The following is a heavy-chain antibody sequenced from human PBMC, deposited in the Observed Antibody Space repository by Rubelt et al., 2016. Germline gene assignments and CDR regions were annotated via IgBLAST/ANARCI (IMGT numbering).Heavy chain of an antibody. D-gene: IGHD5-24*01. CDR2: MNPNSGNT. V-gene: IGHV1-8*01. CDR1: GYTFTSYD. CDR3: ARTKTVEMATIPLAY. Sequence: QVQLVQSGAEVKKPGASVKVSCKASGYTFTSYDINWVRQATGQGLEWMGWMNPNSGNTGYAQKFQGRVTMTRNTSISTAYMELGSLRSEETAVYYCARTKTVEMATIPLAYWGQGTLVTVSS. J-gene: IGHJ4*02.